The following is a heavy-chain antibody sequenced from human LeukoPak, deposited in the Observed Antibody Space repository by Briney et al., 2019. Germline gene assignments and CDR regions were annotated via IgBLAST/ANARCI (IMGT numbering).Heavy chain of an antibody. CDR2: FSYSGST. Sequence: SETLSLTCTVSGDSISSSIYYWHWVRQPPRKGLEWIGGFSYSGSTYYNPSLKSRVTISVDSSKNQFSLKVISVTAADTAIYFCARTVAAAAPGFWGQGILVTVSS. D-gene: IGHD6-13*01. V-gene: IGHV4-39*01. J-gene: IGHJ4*02. CDR1: GDSISSSIYY. CDR3: ARTVAAAAPGF.